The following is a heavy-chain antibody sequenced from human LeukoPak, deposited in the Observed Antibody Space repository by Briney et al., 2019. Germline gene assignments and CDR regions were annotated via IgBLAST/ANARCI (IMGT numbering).Heavy chain of an antibody. V-gene: IGHV3-30*01. CDR3: ARAQRFSIGVNAFDI. D-gene: IGHD6-19*01. CDR1: GFTFRTYY. CDR2: ISYDGSNK. Sequence: GGSLRLSCAASGFTFRTYYMSWIRQAPGKGLEWVAVISYDGSNKYYPDSVKGRFTISRDNSKSTLYLQVNSLRTEDTAVYYCARAQRFSIGVNAFDIWGQGTMVTVSS. J-gene: IGHJ3*02.